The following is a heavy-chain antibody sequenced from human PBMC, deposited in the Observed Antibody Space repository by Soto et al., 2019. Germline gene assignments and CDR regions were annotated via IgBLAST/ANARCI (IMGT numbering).Heavy chain of an antibody. CDR3: ASWYSSGWYYFDY. Sequence: ASVTVSCKASGYTFTIYAMHWVRPAPGQRLEWMGWINAGNGNTKYSQKFQGRVTITRDTSASTAYMELSSLRSEDTAVYYCASWYSSGWYYFDYWGQGTLVTVSS. V-gene: IGHV1-3*01. CDR2: INAGNGNT. J-gene: IGHJ4*02. D-gene: IGHD6-19*01. CDR1: GYTFTIYA.